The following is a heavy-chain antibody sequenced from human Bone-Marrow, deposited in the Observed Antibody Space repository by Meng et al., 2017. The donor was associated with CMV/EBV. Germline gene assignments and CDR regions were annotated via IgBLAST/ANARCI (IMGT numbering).Heavy chain of an antibody. V-gene: IGHV1-18*01. Sequence: ASGYTFSTYGISGVRQAPGQGLEWMGWISAYNGDTNYAQKFQGRVTMTTDTSTSTAYMELRSLRSDDAAIYYCARDHIAARPGWFDPWGQGTLVTVSS. D-gene: IGHD6-6*01. CDR2: ISAYNGDT. J-gene: IGHJ5*02. CDR1: GYTFSTYG. CDR3: ARDHIAARPGWFDP.